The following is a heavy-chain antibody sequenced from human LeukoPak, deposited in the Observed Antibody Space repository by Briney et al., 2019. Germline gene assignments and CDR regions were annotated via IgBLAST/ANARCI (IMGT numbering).Heavy chain of an antibody. CDR2: INHSGST. Sequence: SETLSLTCAVYGGSFSGYYWSWIRQPPGKGLEWIGEINHSGSTNYNPSLKSRVTISVDTSKNQFSQKLSSVTAADTAVYYCARGSRPSDYWGQGTLVTVSS. V-gene: IGHV4-34*01. J-gene: IGHJ4*02. CDR1: GGSFSGYY. CDR3: ARGSRPSDY.